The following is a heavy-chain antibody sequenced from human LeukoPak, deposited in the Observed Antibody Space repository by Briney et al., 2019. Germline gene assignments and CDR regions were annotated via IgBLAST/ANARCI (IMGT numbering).Heavy chain of an antibody. V-gene: IGHV1-8*02. CDR2: MNPNTGAT. CDR3: ARYNMMNGMDV. CDR1: GGTFSSYA. J-gene: IGHJ6*02. Sequence: ASVKVSCKASGGTFSSYAISWVRQAPGQGLEWMGAMNPNTGATRYPQKFQGRVTMTRDSSMRTAYMELTSLRSEDTAIYYCARYNMMNGMDVWGQGTTVIISS. D-gene: IGHD3-16*01.